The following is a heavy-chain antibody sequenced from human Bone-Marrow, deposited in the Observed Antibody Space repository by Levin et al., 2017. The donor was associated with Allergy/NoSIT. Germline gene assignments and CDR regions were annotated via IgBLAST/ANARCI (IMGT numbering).Heavy chain of an antibody. CDR1: GFTFSSYT. J-gene: IGHJ4*02. V-gene: IGHV3-23*01. Sequence: SCAASGFTFSSYTMSWVRQAPGKGLEWVSAVSGSGDDTYYADSVKGRFTISRDNSKNTLYLQMNSLRAEDTAVYYCAKDRGVVVAATMDYWGQGTLVTVSS. CDR3: AKDRGVVVAATMDY. D-gene: IGHD2-15*01. CDR2: VSGSGDDT.